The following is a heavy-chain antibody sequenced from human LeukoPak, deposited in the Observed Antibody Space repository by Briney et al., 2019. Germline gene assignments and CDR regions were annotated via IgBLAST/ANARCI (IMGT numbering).Heavy chain of an antibody. D-gene: IGHD2-2*01. CDR3: ASSRYCSSTSCYYV. V-gene: IGHV3-74*01. J-gene: IGHJ4*02. Sequence: PGGSLRLSCAASGFTFDDYGMSWVRQAPGKGLEWVSRINSGGSSTNYADSVKGRFTISRDNAKNTLYLQMNSLRAEDTAVYYCASSRYCSSTSCYYVWGQGTLVTVSS. CDR1: GFTFDDYG. CDR2: INSGGSST.